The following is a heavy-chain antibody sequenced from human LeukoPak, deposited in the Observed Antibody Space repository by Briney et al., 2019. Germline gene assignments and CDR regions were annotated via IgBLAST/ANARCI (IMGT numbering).Heavy chain of an antibody. V-gene: IGHV7-4-1*02. CDR1: GYTFTSYA. D-gene: IGHD4-17*01. CDR3: ARVYPPFTVTTMNSDY. CDR2: INTNTGNP. Sequence: ASVKVSCKASGYTFTSYAMNWVRQAPGQGLEWMGWINTNTGNPTYAQGFTGRFVFSLDTSVSTAYLQISSLKAEDTAVYYCARVYPPFTVTTMNSDYWGQGTLVTVSS. J-gene: IGHJ4*02.